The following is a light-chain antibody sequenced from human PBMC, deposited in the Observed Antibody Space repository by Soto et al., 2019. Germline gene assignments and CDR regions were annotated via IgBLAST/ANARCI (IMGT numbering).Light chain of an antibody. CDR1: TSNIGKNY. V-gene: IGLV1-51*01. CDR3: ATWDSSLRAVV. CDR2: DNI. J-gene: IGLJ2*01. Sequence: QSVLTQPPPVSAAPAQRVTISCSGSTSNIGKNYLSWYQQLPGAAPKLLIYDNIQRSSGIPDRFSGSKSGTSATLGITGLQTGDEADYYCATWDSSLRAVVFGGGTKLTVL.